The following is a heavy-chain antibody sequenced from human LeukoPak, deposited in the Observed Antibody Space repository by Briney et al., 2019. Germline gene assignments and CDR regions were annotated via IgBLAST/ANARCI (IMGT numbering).Heavy chain of an antibody. V-gene: IGHV4-61*02. CDR3: ARDPSIAAAGGAFDI. CDR1: GGSISSGSYY. D-gene: IGHD6-13*01. Sequence: SETLSLTCAVSGGSISSGSYYWSWIRQPAGKGLEWIGRIYTSGSTNYNPSLKSRVTISVDTSKNQFSLKLSSVTAADTAVYYCARDPSIAAAGGAFDIWGQGTLVTVSS. J-gene: IGHJ3*02. CDR2: IYTSGST.